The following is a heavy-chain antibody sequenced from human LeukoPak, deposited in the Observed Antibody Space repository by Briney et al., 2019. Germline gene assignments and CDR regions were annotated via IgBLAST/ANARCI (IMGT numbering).Heavy chain of an antibody. D-gene: IGHD3-22*01. V-gene: IGHV1-69*05. CDR3: AREDYYDSSGSRLYNWFDP. CDR1: GGTLSSYA. Sequence: SVKVSCKASGGTLSSYAISWVRQAPGQGLEWMGRIIPIFGTANYAQKFQGRVTITTDESTSTAYMELSSLRSEDTAVYYCAREDYYDSSGSRLYNWFDPWGQGTLVTVSS. J-gene: IGHJ5*02. CDR2: IIPIFGTA.